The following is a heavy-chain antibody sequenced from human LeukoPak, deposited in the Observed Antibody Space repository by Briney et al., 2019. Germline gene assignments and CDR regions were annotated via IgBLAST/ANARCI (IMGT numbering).Heavy chain of an antibody. CDR3: ARNQEAEADY. D-gene: IGHD1-14*01. V-gene: IGHV4-34*01. CDR1: GGSFSGYY. Sequence: SETLSLTCAVYGGSFSGYYWSWIRQPPGKGLEWIGEINHSGSTNYNPSLKSRVTISVDTSKNQFSLQLNSVTAADTAVYYCARNQEAEADYWGQGTLVTVSS. J-gene: IGHJ4*02. CDR2: INHSGST.